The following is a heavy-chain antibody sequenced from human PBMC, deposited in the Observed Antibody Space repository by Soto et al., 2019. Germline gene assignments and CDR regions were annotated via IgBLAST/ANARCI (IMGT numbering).Heavy chain of an antibody. CDR3: DSIKWGLNYYNGMDV. CDR1: GYSFSDYV. Sequence: QVQLVQSGAEVKKSGASVKVSCKPSGYSFSDYVIQWLRQAPGQGLEWVAWINPKTAATNYAKKFQGRVSLTWDTSSTTAYMELTRLRPDDTAVYYCDSIKWGLNYYNGMDVWGHGTAVIVSS. D-gene: IGHD1-26*01. J-gene: IGHJ6*02. CDR2: INPKTAAT. V-gene: IGHV1-2*02.